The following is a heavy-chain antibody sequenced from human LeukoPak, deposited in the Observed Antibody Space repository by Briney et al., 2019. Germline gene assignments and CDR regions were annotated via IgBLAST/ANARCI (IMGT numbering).Heavy chain of an antibody. D-gene: IGHD3/OR15-3a*01. CDR3: ARQTGSGLFILP. V-gene: IGHV4-61*02. CDR2: MYTSGST. J-gene: IGHJ4*02. CDR1: GGLISSGSYY. Sequence: SSQTLSLTCTVSGGLISSGSYYWSWIRQPAGKGLEWIGRMYTSGSTNYNPSLKSRVTISVDTSKNQFSLKLSSVTAADTAVYYCARQTGSGLFILPGGQGTLVTVSS.